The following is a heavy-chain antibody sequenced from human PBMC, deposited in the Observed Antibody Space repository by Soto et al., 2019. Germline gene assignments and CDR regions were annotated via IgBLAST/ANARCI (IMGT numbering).Heavy chain of an antibody. CDR1: GGSISSSSYY. CDR2: VYYDGNA. V-gene: IGHV4-39*02. J-gene: IGHJ4*02. CDR3: ARDPNSGWLGY. D-gene: IGHD5-12*01. Sequence: QLQLQESGPGLVKPSETLSLTCTVSGGSISSSSYYWAWIRQPPGKGLEWIGSVYYDGNAYYGPSLKSRVTLSVDTSKNQYSLKLSSVTAADTAVYYCARDPNSGWLGYWGLGILVTVSS.